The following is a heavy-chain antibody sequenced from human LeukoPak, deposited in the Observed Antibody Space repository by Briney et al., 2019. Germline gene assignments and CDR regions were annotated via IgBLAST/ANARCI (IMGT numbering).Heavy chain of an antibody. CDR2: IRYDGSNK. Sequence: GGSLRLSCAASGFTFSSYGMHWVRQAPGKGLEWVAFIRYDGSNKYYADSVKGRFTISRDNSKNTLYLQMNSLRAEDTAVYYCARYYDSSGYYGRHDYWGQGTLVTVSS. D-gene: IGHD3-22*01. V-gene: IGHV3-30*02. J-gene: IGHJ4*02. CDR1: GFTFSSYG. CDR3: ARYYDSSGYYGRHDY.